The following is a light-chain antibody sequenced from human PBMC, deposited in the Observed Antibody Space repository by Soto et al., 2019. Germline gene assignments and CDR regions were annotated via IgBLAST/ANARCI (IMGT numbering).Light chain of an antibody. CDR1: QSISSY. CDR3: QQSYSTPRT. V-gene: IGKV1-39*01. CDR2: AAS. Sequence: DIKMTKSPSSLSASVADRVTITCRASQSISSYLNWYQQKPGKAPKLLIYAASSLQSGVPSRFSGSGSGTDFTLTISSLQPEDFATYYCQQSYSTPRTFGGGTKVDIK. J-gene: IGKJ4*01.